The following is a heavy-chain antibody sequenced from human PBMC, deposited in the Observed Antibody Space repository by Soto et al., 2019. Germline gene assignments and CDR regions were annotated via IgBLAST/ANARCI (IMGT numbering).Heavy chain of an antibody. CDR2: VSFDGSNK. V-gene: IGHV3-30-3*01. J-gene: IGHJ4*02. Sequence: QVQLVESGGGVVQPGRSLRLSCAASGFTFSTHAMHWVRQAPGKGLECVAIVSFDGSNKYYADSVKGRFTISRDNSTNTLYLQMSGLTPEETAVYYCARDQTGITTTGGGRIDHWGQGTLVTVSS. D-gene: IGHD1-20*01. CDR1: GFTFSTHA. CDR3: ARDQTGITTTGGGRIDH.